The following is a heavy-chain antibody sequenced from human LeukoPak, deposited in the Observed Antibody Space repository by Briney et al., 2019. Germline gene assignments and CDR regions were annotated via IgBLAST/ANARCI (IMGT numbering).Heavy chain of an antibody. V-gene: IGHV1-2*02. CDR1: GYTFTGYY. Sequence: GASVKVSCKAAGYTFTGYYMHWVRKAPGQGLEWMGWINPNSGGTNYAQKFQGRVTMTRDTSISTAYMELSRLRSDDTAVYYCASGITMVRGANGDYWGQGTLVTVSS. J-gene: IGHJ4*02. D-gene: IGHD3-10*01. CDR2: INPNSGGT. CDR3: ASGITMVRGANGDY.